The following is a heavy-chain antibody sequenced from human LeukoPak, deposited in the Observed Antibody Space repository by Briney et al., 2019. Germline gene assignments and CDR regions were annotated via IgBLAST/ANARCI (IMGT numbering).Heavy chain of an antibody. Sequence: PSETLSLTCTVSGGSISYYYWSWIRQPPGKGLEWIGYIYYSGNTNYNPSLKSRVTISVDTSKNQSSLELTSVTAADTAVYYCARETIAGYNYGPHFDYWGQGTLVTVSS. J-gene: IGHJ4*02. V-gene: IGHV4-59*01. CDR3: ARETIAGYNYGPHFDY. D-gene: IGHD5-18*01. CDR1: GGSISYYY. CDR2: IYYSGNT.